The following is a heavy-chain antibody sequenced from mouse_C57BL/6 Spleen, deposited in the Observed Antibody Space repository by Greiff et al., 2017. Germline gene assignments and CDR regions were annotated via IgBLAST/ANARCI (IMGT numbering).Heavy chain of an antibody. D-gene: IGHD1-1*01. Sequence: QVQLKQPGTELVKPGASVKLSCKASGYTFTSYWLHWVKQRPGQGLEWIGNINPSNGGTNYNEKFKSKATLTVDKSSSTAYMQLSSLTSEDSAVYYCAREGDTTVAVHLDYWGQGTTRTVSS. CDR2: INPSNGGT. CDR3: AREGDTTVAVHLDY. V-gene: IGHV1-53*01. J-gene: IGHJ2*01. CDR1: GYTFTSYW.